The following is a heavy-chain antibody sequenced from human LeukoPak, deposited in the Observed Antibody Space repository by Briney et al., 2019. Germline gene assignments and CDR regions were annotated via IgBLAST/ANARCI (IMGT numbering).Heavy chain of an antibody. CDR2: IYTSGST. D-gene: IGHD3-22*01. V-gene: IGHV4-4*07. Sequence: SEALSLTCTVSGGSISSYYWSWIRQPAGKGLQWIGRIYTSGSTNYDPSPKSRVTMSVDTSKNQFTLKLSSVTAADTAVYYCARDVPTYYYDSSGYYAGLWYFDLWGRGTLVTVSS. CDR1: GGSISSYY. J-gene: IGHJ2*01. CDR3: ARDVPTYYYDSSGYYAGLWYFDL.